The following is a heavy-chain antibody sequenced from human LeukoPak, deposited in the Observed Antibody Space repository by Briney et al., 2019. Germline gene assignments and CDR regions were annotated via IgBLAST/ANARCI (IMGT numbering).Heavy chain of an antibody. Sequence: PSETLSLTCVVSGGSISSGDYSWSWLRQPPWTGLEWIGYISYSGSTYFDPSLKSRVTISVDRSKNQFSLKLTSVTAADTAVYYCARAFPYGSWFDPWGQGTLVTVSS. CDR3: ARAFPYGSWFDP. CDR2: ISYSGST. CDR1: GGSISSGDYS. D-gene: IGHD4-17*01. J-gene: IGHJ5*02. V-gene: IGHV4-30-2*01.